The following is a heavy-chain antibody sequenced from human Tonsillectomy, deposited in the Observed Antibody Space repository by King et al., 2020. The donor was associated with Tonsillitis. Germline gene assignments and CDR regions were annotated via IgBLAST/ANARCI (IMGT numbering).Heavy chain of an antibody. D-gene: IGHD6-13*01. V-gene: IGHV3-53*04. CDR2: IYSGGST. J-gene: IGHJ6*02. CDR3: ASTPGISVYYGMDV. CDR1: GFIVSSNY. Sequence: VQLVESGGGLVQPGGSLRLSCAASGFIVSSNYMNWVRQAPGKGLEWVSVIYSGGSTYYADSVKGRFTISRHNSKNTLYLQMNSLRAEDTAVYYCASTPGISVYYGMDVWGQGTTVTVSS.